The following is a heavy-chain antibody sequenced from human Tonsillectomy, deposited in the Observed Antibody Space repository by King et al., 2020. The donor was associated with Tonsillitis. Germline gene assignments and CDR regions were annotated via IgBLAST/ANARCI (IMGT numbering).Heavy chain of an antibody. V-gene: IGHV3-21*01. J-gene: IGHJ3*02. CDR2: IDVTSGYI. CDR3: ARGHSGSYQRTDAFDI. Sequence: VQLVESGGGLVKPGGSLRLSCAASAFPFTSYSMNWVRQAPGMGLEWVSSIDVTSGYIYYAVSVKGRFTTSRDNAKNSLYLQMSSLRAEETAIYYCARGHSGSYQRTDAFDIWGQGTLVTVSS. CDR1: AFPFTSYS. D-gene: IGHD1-26*01.